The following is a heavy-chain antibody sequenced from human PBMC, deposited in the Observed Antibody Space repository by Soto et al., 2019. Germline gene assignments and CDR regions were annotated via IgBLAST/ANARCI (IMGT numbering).Heavy chain of an antibody. J-gene: IGHJ6*02. CDR1: AFSLSTGGVG. D-gene: IGHD2-21*02. CDR3: IQSRCGGDCLQSYACYYYYGMDV. CDR2: IYWDDDK. V-gene: IGHV2-5*02. Sequence: QITLKESGPTLVKPTQTLTLTCTFSAFSLSTGGVGVGWIRQPPGKALEWLALIYWDDDKRYSPSLRSRLTIPKDPSTNQVVITMTNMDPVDTATYYCIQSRCGGDCLQSYACYYYYGMDVWGQGTTVTVSS.